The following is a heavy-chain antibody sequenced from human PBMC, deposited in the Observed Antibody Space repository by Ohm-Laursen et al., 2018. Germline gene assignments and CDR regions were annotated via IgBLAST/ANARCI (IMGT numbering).Heavy chain of an antibody. V-gene: IGHV4-28*01. D-gene: IGHD2/OR15-2a*01. CDR1: GDSMSSSHW. CDR3: ARMDNSWNLDY. CDR2: ISYSGST. J-gene: IGHJ4*02. Sequence: SETLSLTCPVSGDSMSSSHWWGWIRQPPGKGLEWIGYISYSGSTYYNPSLKSRVTMSVDTSKNQFSLRLSSVTAVDTAVYYCARMDNSWNLDYWGQGTLVIVSS.